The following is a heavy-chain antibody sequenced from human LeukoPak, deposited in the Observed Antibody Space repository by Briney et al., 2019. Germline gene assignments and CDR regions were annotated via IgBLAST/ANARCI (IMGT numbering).Heavy chain of an antibody. J-gene: IGHJ4*02. CDR1: GFTFSSYV. Sequence: PGGSLRLSCAASGFTFSSYVMFWVRQAPGKGLDWVSSISASSNYIYYADSVKGRFTISRDNAKNSLYLQMNSLSAEDTAVYYCARGPHDYEIDFWGQGTLVTVSS. V-gene: IGHV3-21*01. D-gene: IGHD4-17*01. CDR2: ISASSNYI. CDR3: ARGPHDYEIDF.